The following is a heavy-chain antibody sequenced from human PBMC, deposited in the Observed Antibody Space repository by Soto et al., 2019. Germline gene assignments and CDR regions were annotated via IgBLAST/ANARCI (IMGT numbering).Heavy chain of an antibody. CDR3: ARSGSSWNLREFDY. D-gene: IGHD6-13*01. Sequence: ASVKVSCKASDYTFTRYGIIWVRQAPGQGLEWIGWISVYNGNTNYAQKFRGRVTMTTDISTTTAYMEMRSLRSDDTAVYYCARSGSSWNLREFDYWGQGTLVTVSS. CDR2: ISVYNGNT. V-gene: IGHV1-18*01. J-gene: IGHJ4*02. CDR1: DYTFTRYG.